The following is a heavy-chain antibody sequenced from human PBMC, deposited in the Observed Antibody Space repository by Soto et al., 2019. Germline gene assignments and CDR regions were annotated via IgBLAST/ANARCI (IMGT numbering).Heavy chain of an antibody. CDR2: LYRTGNT. D-gene: IGHD1-1*01. Sequence: QLQLQESGSRLVKSSQTLSLTCTVSGDSMTSGDYSWSWIRQPPGKGLEWLGYLYRTGNTHYSPSLKSRVSISQDRSKSHVSLELTSVNAADTAVSYCASGDDQYSIDYWGQGPLVTVSS. J-gene: IGHJ4*02. CDR3: ASGDDQYSIDY. V-gene: IGHV4-30-2*01. CDR1: GDSMTSGDYS.